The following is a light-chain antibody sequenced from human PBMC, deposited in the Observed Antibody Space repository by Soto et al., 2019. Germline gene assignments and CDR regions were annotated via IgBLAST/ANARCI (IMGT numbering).Light chain of an antibody. Sequence: DIVMTQSPDALAVSLGERATINCKPSQSVLYNSNNKNYLAWYQQKPGQPPKLLIYWASTRESGVPDRFSGSVSGTDFTLAISSLQAEDVAVYFCQQYYGTPYTFGQGTKLEIK. CDR2: WAS. CDR1: QSVLYNSNNKNY. V-gene: IGKV4-1*01. CDR3: QQYYGTPYT. J-gene: IGKJ2*01.